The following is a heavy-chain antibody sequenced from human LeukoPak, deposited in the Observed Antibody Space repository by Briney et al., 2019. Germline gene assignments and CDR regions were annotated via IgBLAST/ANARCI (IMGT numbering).Heavy chain of an antibody. J-gene: IGHJ4*02. D-gene: IGHD3-9*01. CDR1: GGSFSGYY. V-gene: IGHV4-34*01. CDR3: ARQRWRRYFDWLLYPYFDY. Sequence: PSETLSLTCAVYGGSFSGYYWSWIRQPPGKGLEWIGEINHSGSTNYNPSLKSRVTISVDTSKNQFSLKLSSVTAADTAVYYCARQRWRRYFDWLLYPYFDYWGQGTLVTVSS. CDR2: INHSGST.